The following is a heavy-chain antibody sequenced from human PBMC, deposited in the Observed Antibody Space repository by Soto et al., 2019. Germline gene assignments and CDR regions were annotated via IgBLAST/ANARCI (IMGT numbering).Heavy chain of an antibody. CDR2: IFHTGGT. V-gene: IGHV4-4*02. CDR1: SDSIAGENW. J-gene: IGHJ4*02. Sequence: QVQLQESGPGLVKPSETLSLTCTVSSDSIAGENWWSWVRQPPGMGLEWIGEIFHTGGTNYNPSLKSRVTMEVDKSKNQFSLKLISATAAHTAVYYCARVFSSDSGWMYVDFWGQGTLVSVSS. D-gene: IGHD6-25*01. CDR3: ARVFSSDSGWMYVDF.